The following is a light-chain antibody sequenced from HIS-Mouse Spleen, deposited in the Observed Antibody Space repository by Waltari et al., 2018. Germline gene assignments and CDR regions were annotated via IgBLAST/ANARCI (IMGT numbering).Light chain of an antibody. CDR3: QSADSSGTYV. CDR2: KER. CDR1: ALPKQY. V-gene: IGLV3-25*03. J-gene: IGLJ1*01. Sequence: SYELTQPPSVSVSPGQTARITCSGDALPKQYAYWYQQKPGQAPVLVIYKERERPSGIPERFAGASAGTTVTLTISGGQAEDEADYYCQSADSSGTYVFGTGTKVTVL.